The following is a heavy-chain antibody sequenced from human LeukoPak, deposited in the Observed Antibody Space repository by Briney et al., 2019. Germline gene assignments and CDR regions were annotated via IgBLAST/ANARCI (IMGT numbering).Heavy chain of an antibody. CDR3: ARDFTPEWFDIH. Sequence: GSLRLSCVASGLAFSSYSMHWVRQAPGKGLEWVGVISYDGSDEYYTDSVKGRFTISRDNSKNTVYLQMNSLRADDTAVYYCARDFTPEWFDIHWGQGTLVTVS. D-gene: IGHD3-3*01. CDR1: GLAFSSYS. V-gene: IGHV3-30*04. J-gene: IGHJ4*02. CDR2: ISYDGSDE.